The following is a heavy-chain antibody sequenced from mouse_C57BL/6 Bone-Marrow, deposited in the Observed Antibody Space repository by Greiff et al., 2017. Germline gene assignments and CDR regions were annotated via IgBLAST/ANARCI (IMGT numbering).Heavy chain of an antibody. D-gene: IGHD2-3*01. V-gene: IGHV1-26*01. CDR3: ASYDGYYVEGDY. J-gene: IGHJ2*01. CDR1: GYTFTDYY. Sequence: EVKLQQSGPELVKPGASVKISCKASGYTFTDYYMNWLKQSHGKSLEWIGDITPNNGGTSSNQKFKGKATLTVDKSASTAYWELRSLTSEDSAVYYWASYDGYYVEGDYWGQGTTLTVSS. CDR2: ITPNNGGT.